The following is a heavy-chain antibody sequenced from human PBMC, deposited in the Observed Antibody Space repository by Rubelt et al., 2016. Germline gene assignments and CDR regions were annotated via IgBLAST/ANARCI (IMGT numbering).Heavy chain of an antibody. CDR2: IIPIFGTA. CDR3: ARDLVGVVITTHDAFDI. V-gene: IGHV1-69*06. D-gene: IGHD3-22*01. CDR1: GGTFSSYA. J-gene: IGHJ3*02. Sequence: QVQLVQSGAEVKKPGSSVKVSCKASGGTFSSYAISWVRQAPGQGLEWMGGIIPIFGTANYAQKFQGWVTMTADKSTSTAYMELSSLRSEDTAVYYCARDLVGVVITTHDAFDIWGQGTMVTVSS.